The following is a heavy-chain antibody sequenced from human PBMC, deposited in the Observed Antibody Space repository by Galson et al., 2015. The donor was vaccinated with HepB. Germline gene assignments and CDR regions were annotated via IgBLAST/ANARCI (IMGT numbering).Heavy chain of an antibody. J-gene: IGHJ5*01. CDR3: AKEANLVVVPGAIKPGAGSWFDS. CDR1: GFTFSNAW. V-gene: IGHV3-15*04. D-gene: IGHD2-2*02. CDR2: IESKTDGGST. Sequence: SLRLSCAASGFTFSNAWMNWVRLAPGKGLEWVARIESKTDGGSTYYAGPVKGRFAISRDDSKNTLYLQMSSLETEDTAVYYCAKEANLVVVPGAIKPGAGSWFDSWGPGTLVTVSS.